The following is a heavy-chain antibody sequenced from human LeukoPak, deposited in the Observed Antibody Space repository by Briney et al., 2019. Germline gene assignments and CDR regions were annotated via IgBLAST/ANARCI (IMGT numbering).Heavy chain of an antibody. D-gene: IGHD4-17*01. CDR3: ARGSTDYGDPNFDY. CDR2: INHSGST. CDR1: GGSFSGYY. J-gene: IGHJ4*02. V-gene: IGHV4-34*01. Sequence: SQTLSLTYAVYGGSFSGYYWSWIRQPPGKGLEWIGEINHSGSTNYNPPLKSRVTISVDTSKNQFSLKLSSVTAADTAVYYCARGSTDYGDPNFDYWGQGTLVTVSS.